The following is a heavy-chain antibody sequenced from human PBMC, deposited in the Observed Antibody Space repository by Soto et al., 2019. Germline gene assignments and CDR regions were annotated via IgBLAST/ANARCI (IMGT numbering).Heavy chain of an antibody. D-gene: IGHD1-1*01. CDR1: GGSISSGGYS. V-gene: IGHV4-30-2*01. CDR3: ARHNPPTSWFDP. CDR2: IYHSGST. J-gene: IGHJ5*02. Sequence: SETLSLTCAVSGGSISSGGYSWSWIRQPPGKGLEWIGYIYHSGSTYYNPSLKSRGTRSVDRSKNQCSLKLSSVSDAGTAVHYSARHNPPTSWFDPWRRGTLVAVSS.